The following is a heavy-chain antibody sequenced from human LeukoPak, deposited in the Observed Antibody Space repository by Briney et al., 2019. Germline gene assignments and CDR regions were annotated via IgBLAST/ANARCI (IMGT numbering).Heavy chain of an antibody. CDR1: GFTFSTYA. J-gene: IGHJ3*02. V-gene: IGHV3-30*04. Sequence: GGSLRLSCVASGFTFSTYAIHWVRPAPGKGLEWVAVVSKDGNTKYYADSVKGRFTISRDNSKNTVYLQMNSLRAEDTSVYYCARGIQPPKYYGSGSDTFDIWGQGTMVTVSS. D-gene: IGHD3-10*01. CDR3: ARGIQPPKYYGSGSDTFDI. CDR2: VSKDGNTK.